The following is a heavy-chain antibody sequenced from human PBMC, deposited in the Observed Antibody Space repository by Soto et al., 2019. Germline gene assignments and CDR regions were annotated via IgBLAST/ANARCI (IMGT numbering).Heavy chain of an antibody. CDR2: IKQDGSEK. D-gene: IGHD6-13*01. CDR3: ARDLGYSSSWYDY. Sequence: PGGSLRLSCAASGVTFSSYWMSWIRQAPGKGLEWVANIKQDGSEKYYVDSVKGRFTISRDNAKNSLYLQMNSLRAEDTAVYYCARDLGYSSSWYDYWGQGTLVTVSS. CDR1: GVTFSSYW. V-gene: IGHV3-7*05. J-gene: IGHJ4*02.